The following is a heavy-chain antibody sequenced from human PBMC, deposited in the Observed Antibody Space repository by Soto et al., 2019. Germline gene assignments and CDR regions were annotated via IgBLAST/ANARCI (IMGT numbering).Heavy chain of an antibody. CDR2: LYSGGAT. CDR3: LRGRYGSQIH. V-gene: IGHV3-53*04. Sequence: EVRLVESGGGSVQPGGSLRLSCAASGFIVSSNYMTWVRQAPGKGLEWVSLLYSGGATHYAASVKGRFTISSHSSQNTLFLQMNSLRTEDTATYYCLRGRYGSQIHWGQGTKVTVSS. CDR1: GFIVSSNY. D-gene: IGHD3-10*01. J-gene: IGHJ4*02.